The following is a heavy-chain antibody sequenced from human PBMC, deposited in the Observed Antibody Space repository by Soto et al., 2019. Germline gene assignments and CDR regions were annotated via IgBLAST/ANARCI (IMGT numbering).Heavy chain of an antibody. CDR2: INAGNGNT. J-gene: IGHJ4*02. CDR3: ARDFLRGFNYFDY. V-gene: IGHV1-3*01. Sequence: QVQLVQSGAEVKKPGASVKVSCKASGYTFTSYAMHWVRQAPGQRLEWMGWINAGNGNTKYSQKLQGRVTITRDTSASTAYMELSSLRSEDTAVYYCARDFLRGFNYFDYWGQGTLVTVSS. CDR1: GYTFTSYA.